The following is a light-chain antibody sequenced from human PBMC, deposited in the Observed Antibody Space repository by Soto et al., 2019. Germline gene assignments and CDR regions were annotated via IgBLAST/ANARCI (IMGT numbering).Light chain of an antibody. Sequence: QLVLTQSPSASASLGASVKLTCTLSSGHSNYAIAWHQQQPEKGPRCLMKLNSNGSHSKGDGIPDRFSGSSSGAERYLTIYSLQSEDEADYYCQTWGTGPWVFGGGTQLTVL. CDR1: SGHSNYA. CDR2: LNSNGSH. CDR3: QTWGTGPWV. J-gene: IGLJ3*02. V-gene: IGLV4-69*01.